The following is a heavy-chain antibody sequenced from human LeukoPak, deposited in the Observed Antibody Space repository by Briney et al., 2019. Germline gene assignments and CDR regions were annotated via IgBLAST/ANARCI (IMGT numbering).Heavy chain of an antibody. J-gene: IGHJ6*03. Sequence: ASVKVSCKASGYTFTSYDINWVRQATGQGLEWMGWMNPNSGNTGYAQKFQGRVTMTRNTSISTAYMELSSLRSEDTAVYYCARGAPLYDFWSGYYPDYMDVWGKGTTVTASS. V-gene: IGHV1-8*01. CDR1: GYTFTSYD. CDR2: MNPNSGNT. CDR3: ARGAPLYDFWSGYYPDYMDV. D-gene: IGHD3-3*01.